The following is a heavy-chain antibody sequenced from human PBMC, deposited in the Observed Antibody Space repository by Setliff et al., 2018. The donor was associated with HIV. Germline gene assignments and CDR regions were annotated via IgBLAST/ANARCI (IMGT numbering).Heavy chain of an antibody. CDR1: GGSFSGYY. CDR3: ARRPRIVGVRNNAFDI. Sequence: TLSLTCAVYGGSFSGYYWSWIRQPPGKGLEWIGEINHSGSTNYNPSLKSRVTISVDTSKNQFSLKLSSVTAADTAVYYCARRPRIVGVRNNAFDIWGQGTMVTVSS. D-gene: IGHD1-26*01. J-gene: IGHJ3*02. CDR2: INHSGST. V-gene: IGHV4-34*01.